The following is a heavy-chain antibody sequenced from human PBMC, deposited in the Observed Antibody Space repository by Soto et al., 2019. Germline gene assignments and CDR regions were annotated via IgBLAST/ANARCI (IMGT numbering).Heavy chain of an antibody. Sequence: HPGGSLRLSCAASGFTFSTYAMSWVRQAPGKGLEWVSAISGRDTGTYHADSVKGRFTISRDNSKNTLYLQMNSLGAEDTAVYYCAKPLRFLYGPHYYYYYGMDVWGQGSTVPVSS. CDR1: GFTFSTYA. V-gene: IGHV3-23*01. CDR3: AKPLRFLYGPHYYYYYGMDV. CDR2: ISGRDTGT. J-gene: IGHJ6*02. D-gene: IGHD3-3*01.